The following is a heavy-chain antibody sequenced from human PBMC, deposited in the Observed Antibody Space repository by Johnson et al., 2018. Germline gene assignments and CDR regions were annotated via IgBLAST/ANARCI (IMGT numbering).Heavy chain of an antibody. Sequence: EVQLVETGGGLVQPGGSLRLSCAASGFSFSYYWMHWVRQAPGKGLVWVSRINSDGSGTSYSDSVKGRFTISRDNAKNTVYLQMNSLRAGDTAVFYCARDDGYCLAWYYYYMDVWGKGTTVTVSS. CDR1: GFSFSYYW. J-gene: IGHJ6*03. V-gene: IGHV3-74*01. CDR2: INSDGSGT. CDR3: ARDDGYCLAWYYYYMDV. D-gene: IGHD2-21*01.